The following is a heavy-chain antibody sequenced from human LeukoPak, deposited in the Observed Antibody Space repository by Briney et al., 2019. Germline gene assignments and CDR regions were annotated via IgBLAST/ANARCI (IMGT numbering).Heavy chain of an antibody. D-gene: IGHD3-10*01. J-gene: IGHJ4*02. CDR1: GGSFSGYY. Sequence: SETLSLTCAVYGGSFSGYYWSWNRQPPGKVLEWIGEINHSGSTNYNPSLKSRVTISVDTSKNQFSLKLSSRTAADTAVYYCARRHYGSGSYYRHWGQGTLVTVSS. V-gene: IGHV4-34*01. CDR2: INHSGST. CDR3: ARRHYGSGSYYRH.